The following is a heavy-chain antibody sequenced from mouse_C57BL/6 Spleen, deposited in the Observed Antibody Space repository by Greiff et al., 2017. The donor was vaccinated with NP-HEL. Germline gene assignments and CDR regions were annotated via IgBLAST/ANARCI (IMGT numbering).Heavy chain of an antibody. CDR3: ARGDGFRYYYAMDY. Sequence: EVKLVESGGGLVKPGGSLKLSCAASGFTFSDYGMHWVRQAPEKGLEWVAYISSGSSTIYYADTVKGRFTISRDNAKNTLFLQMTSLRSEDTAMYYCARGDGFRYYYAMDYWGQGTSVTVSS. D-gene: IGHD2-3*01. CDR2: ISSGSSTI. J-gene: IGHJ4*01. CDR1: GFTFSDYG. V-gene: IGHV5-17*01.